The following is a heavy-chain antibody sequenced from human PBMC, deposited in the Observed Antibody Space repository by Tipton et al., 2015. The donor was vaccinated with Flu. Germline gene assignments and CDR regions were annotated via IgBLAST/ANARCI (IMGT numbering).Heavy chain of an antibody. V-gene: IGHV4-34*01. J-gene: IGHJ4*02. D-gene: IGHD6-19*01. CDR3: ARGSGFANAYLDS. CDR2: INHTGST. Sequence: TLSLTCAVYGGSFSGYYWTWIRQPPGKGLEWIGEINHTGSTNYKPSLKSRVTISVDTSKNQFSLKVTSLTAADTAVCYCARGSGFANAYLDSWGRGTLVTVSS. CDR1: GGSFSGYY.